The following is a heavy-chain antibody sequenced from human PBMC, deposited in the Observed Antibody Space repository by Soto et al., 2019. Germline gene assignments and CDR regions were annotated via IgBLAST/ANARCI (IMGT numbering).Heavy chain of an antibody. Sequence: PGGSLRLSCAASGFTFSSYGMHWVRQAPGKGLEWVAVISYDGSNKYYADSVKGRFTISRDNSKNTMYLQMNSLRAEDTAVYYCAKDLASGYYFGLLDYWGQGTLVTSPQ. CDR3: AKDLASGYYFGLLDY. CDR2: ISYDGSNK. CDR1: GFTFSSYG. D-gene: IGHD3-3*01. J-gene: IGHJ4*02. V-gene: IGHV3-30*18.